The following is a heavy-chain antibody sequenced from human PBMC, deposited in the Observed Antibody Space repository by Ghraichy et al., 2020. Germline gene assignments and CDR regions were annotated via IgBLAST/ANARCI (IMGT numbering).Heavy chain of an antibody. Sequence: GGSLRLSCAASGFTFSSYGMHWVRQAPGKGLEWVAVISYDGSNKYYADSVKGRFTISRDNSKNTLYLQMNSLRAEDTAVYYCAKQKLDILTGYGDDYYYGMDVWGQGTTVTVSS. J-gene: IGHJ6*02. CDR2: ISYDGSNK. CDR3: AKQKLDILTGYGDDYYYGMDV. V-gene: IGHV3-30*18. D-gene: IGHD3-9*01. CDR1: GFTFSSYG.